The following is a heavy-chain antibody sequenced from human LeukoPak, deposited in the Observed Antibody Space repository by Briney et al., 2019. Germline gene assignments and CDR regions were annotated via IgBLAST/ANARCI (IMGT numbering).Heavy chain of an antibody. D-gene: IGHD2-2*01. Sequence: GGSLRLSCAASGFTFSSYAMSWVRQAPGKGLEWVSVISGSDTGTYYADSVEGRFTISRDNSKNTLYLQMNSLRAEDTAIYYCAKGASGRCSGTICYALDYWGQGTLVTVSS. J-gene: IGHJ4*02. CDR1: GFTFSSYA. V-gene: IGHV3-23*01. CDR3: AKGASGRCSGTICYALDY. CDR2: ISGSDTGT.